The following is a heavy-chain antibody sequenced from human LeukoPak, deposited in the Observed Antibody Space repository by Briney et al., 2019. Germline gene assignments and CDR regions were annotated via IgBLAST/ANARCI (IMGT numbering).Heavy chain of an antibody. Sequence: GASVKVSRKASGYTFTSYDINWVRQATGQGLEWMGWMNPNSGNTGYAQEFQGRVTMTRNTAINTAYMELSGLRSEDTAVYYCARLVVRGTTGDGGDYWGQGTLVTVSS. J-gene: IGHJ4*02. D-gene: IGHD3-10*01. CDR3: ARLVVRGTTGDGGDY. V-gene: IGHV1-8*01. CDR1: GYTFTSYD. CDR2: MNPNSGNT.